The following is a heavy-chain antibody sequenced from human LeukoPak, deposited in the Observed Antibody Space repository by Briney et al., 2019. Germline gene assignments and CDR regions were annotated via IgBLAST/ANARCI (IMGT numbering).Heavy chain of an antibody. J-gene: IGHJ4*02. V-gene: IGHV3-30*02. CDR2: IRYDGSNK. CDR3: AKEEKSYYRWMAVAGDY. Sequence: GGSLRLSCAASGFTFSSYGMHWVRQAPGKGLEWVAFIRYDGSNKYYADSVKGRFTISRDNSKNTLYLQMNSLRAEDTAVYYCAKEEKSYYRWMAVAGDYWGQGTLVTVSS. D-gene: IGHD6-19*01. CDR1: GFTFSSYG.